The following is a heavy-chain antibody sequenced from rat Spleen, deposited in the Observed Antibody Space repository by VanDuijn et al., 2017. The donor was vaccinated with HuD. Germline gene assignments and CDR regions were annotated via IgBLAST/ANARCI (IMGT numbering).Heavy chain of an antibody. Sequence: QVQLKESGPGLVQPSQTLSLTCTVSGFSLTSYNVHWVRQSTGKGLEWMGVMWRGGSTEYNSLLKSRLSISRDTSKSQVFLKMNSLQTEDTAMYFCASGILDFWGQGVMVTVSS. D-gene: IGHD1-4*01. V-gene: IGHV2-30*01. CDR3: ASGILDF. CDR1: GFSLTSYN. CDR2: MWRGGST. J-gene: IGHJ2*01.